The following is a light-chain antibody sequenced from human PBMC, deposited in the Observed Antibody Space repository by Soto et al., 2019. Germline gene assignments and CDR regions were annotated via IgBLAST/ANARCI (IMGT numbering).Light chain of an antibody. CDR1: QSISRY. V-gene: IGKV3-11*01. CDR3: QQRSNRPPFT. J-gene: IGKJ2*01. CDR2: DAS. Sequence: EIVLTQSPATLSLSPGERATLSCRASQSISRYLAWYQQKPGQAPRLLIYDASDRATGIPARFSGSGSGTDFTLTIRSLEPEDFAVYFCQQRSNRPPFTFGQGTKVDIK.